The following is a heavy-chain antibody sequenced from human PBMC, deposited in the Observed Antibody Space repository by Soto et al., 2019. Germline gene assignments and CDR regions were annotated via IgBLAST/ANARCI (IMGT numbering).Heavy chain of an antibody. J-gene: IGHJ6*02. D-gene: IGHD6-6*01. CDR1: GFTFSSYG. CDR3: AKDAKAARPMYYYGMDV. V-gene: IGHV3-30*18. CDR2: ISYDGSNK. Sequence: VGSLRLSCAASGFTFSSYGMHWVRQAPGKGLEWVAVISYDGSNKYYADSVKGRFTISRDNSKNTLYLQMNSLRAEDTAVYYCAKDAKAARPMYYYGMDVWGQGTTVTVSS.